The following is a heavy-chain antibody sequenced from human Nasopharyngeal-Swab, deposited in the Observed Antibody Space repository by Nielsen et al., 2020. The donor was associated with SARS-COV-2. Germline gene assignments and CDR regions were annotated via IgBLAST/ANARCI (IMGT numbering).Heavy chain of an antibody. D-gene: IGHD3-16*01. CDR2: LYGGGST. Sequence: GESLKISCVASGFSVSTYYMSWVRQAPGKGLEWVSVLYGGGSTYYADSVKGRFSISRDSFKNTLYLQLNSLRAEDTAVYYCAKDHKMDSGGGVGYMDVWGKGTTVTVSS. J-gene: IGHJ6*03. CDR1: GFSVSTYY. V-gene: IGHV3-53*05. CDR3: AKDHKMDSGGGVGYMDV.